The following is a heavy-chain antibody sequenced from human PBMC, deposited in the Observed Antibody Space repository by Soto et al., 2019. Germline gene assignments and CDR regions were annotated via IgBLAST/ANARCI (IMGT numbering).Heavy chain of an antibody. CDR1: GYSFTSYW. J-gene: IGHJ3*02. Sequence: PGESLKISCKGSGYSFTSYWIGWVRQMPGKGLEWMGIIYPGDSDTRYSPSFHSHATISADKSIITAIRKWSSLKASVTSMYYFAFCSSTNCWGSAFDIWGQGTMVTVSS. V-gene: IGHV5-51*01. CDR2: IYPGDSDT. D-gene: IGHD2-2*01. CDR3: AFCSSTNCWGSAFDI.